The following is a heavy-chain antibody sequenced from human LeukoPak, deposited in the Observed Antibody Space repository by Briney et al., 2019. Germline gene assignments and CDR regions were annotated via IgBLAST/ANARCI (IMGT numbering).Heavy chain of an antibody. CDR2: IKSKTDGGTT. D-gene: IGHD3-3*01. Sequence: GGSLRLSCAASGFTFSNAWMNWVRQAPGKGLEWVGRIKSKTDGGTTDYAAPVKGRFTISRDDSKNTLYLQMNSLKTEDTAVYYCTTDPDTIFGVVIIDYWGQGTLVTVSS. V-gene: IGHV3-15*07. CDR1: GFTFSNAW. J-gene: IGHJ4*02. CDR3: TTDPDTIFGVVIIDY.